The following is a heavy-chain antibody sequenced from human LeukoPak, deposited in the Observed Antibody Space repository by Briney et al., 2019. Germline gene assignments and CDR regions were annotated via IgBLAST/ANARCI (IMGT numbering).Heavy chain of an antibody. CDR3: ATLEGIAVAGTGWFDP. V-gene: IGHV3-30*02. CDR2: IRYDGSNK. CDR1: GFTFSSYG. D-gene: IGHD6-19*01. Sequence: GGSLRLSCAASGFTFSSYGMHWVRQAPGKGLEWVAFIRYDGSNKYYADSVKGRFTISRDNSKNTLYLQMNGLRAEDTAVYYCATLEGIAVAGTGWFDPWGQGTLVTVSS. J-gene: IGHJ5*02.